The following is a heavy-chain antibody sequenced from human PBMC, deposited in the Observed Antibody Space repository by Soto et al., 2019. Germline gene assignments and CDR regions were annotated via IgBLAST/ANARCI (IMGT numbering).Heavy chain of an antibody. J-gene: IGHJ6*02. Sequence: VGSLRLSCAASGFTFSSYGMHWVRQAPGKGLEWVAVIWYDGSNKYYADSVKGRFTISRDNSKNTLYLQMNSLRAEDTAVYYCARGQYYDFWSGYQYYGMDVWGQGTTVTVSS. V-gene: IGHV3-33*01. CDR1: GFTFSSYG. D-gene: IGHD3-3*01. CDR2: IWYDGSNK. CDR3: ARGQYYDFWSGYQYYGMDV.